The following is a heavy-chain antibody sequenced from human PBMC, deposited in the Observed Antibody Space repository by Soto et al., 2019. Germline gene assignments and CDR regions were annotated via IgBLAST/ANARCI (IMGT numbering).Heavy chain of an antibody. CDR3: TTDSYSTIIIVRFDY. V-gene: IGHV3-15*07. Sequence: EVQLVESGGGLVKPGGSLRLSCAASGFPFPNAWMNWVRQAPGKGLEWVGRIKSTIDGGTTDYAEPVKGRFAISRDDSNHMVYLQMNSLKIEDTAVYYCTTDSYSTIIIVRFDYWGHGTPVTVSA. CDR1: GFPFPNAW. D-gene: IGHD3-22*01. J-gene: IGHJ4*01. CDR2: IKSTIDGGTT.